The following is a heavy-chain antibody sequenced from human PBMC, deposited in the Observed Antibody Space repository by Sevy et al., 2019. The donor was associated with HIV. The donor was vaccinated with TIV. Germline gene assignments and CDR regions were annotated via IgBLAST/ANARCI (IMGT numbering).Heavy chain of an antibody. Sequence: GGSLRLSCAASGFTFSSYSMNWVRQAPRKGLEWVSYISSSSSTIYYADSVKGRFTISRDNAKNSLYLQMNSLRDEDTAVYYCARPGGYSYGYGEDYFDYWGQGTLVTVSS. CDR3: ARPGGYSYGYGEDYFDY. D-gene: IGHD5-18*01. V-gene: IGHV3-48*02. CDR1: GFTFSSYS. CDR2: ISSSSSTI. J-gene: IGHJ4*02.